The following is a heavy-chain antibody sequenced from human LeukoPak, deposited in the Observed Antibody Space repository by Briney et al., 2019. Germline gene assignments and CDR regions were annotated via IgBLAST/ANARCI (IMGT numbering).Heavy chain of an antibody. CDR1: GGTFSSYA. V-gene: IGHV1-69*04. CDR3: ASLGYCSGGSCYKRLSDYYYGMDV. D-gene: IGHD2-15*01. CDR2: IIPILGIA. J-gene: IGHJ6*02. Sequence: SVKASCKASGGTFSSYAISWVRQAPGQGLEWMERIIPILGIANYAQKFQGRVTITADKSTSTAYMELSSLRSEDTAVYYCASLGYCSGGSCYKRLSDYYYGMDVWGQGTTVTVYS.